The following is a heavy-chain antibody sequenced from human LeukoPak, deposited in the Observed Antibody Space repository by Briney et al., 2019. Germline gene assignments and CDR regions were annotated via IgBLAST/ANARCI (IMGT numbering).Heavy chain of an antibody. CDR2: ISWNSGSI. CDR1: GFIFDDYA. V-gene: IGHV3-9*01. CDR3: AKLGAGYCGGDCYLDAFDI. D-gene: IGHD2-21*01. J-gene: IGHJ3*02. Sequence: GGSLRLSCAASGFIFDDYAMHWVRQAPGKGLEWVSGISWNSGSIGYADSVKGRFTISRDNAKNSLYLQMNGLRAEDTALYYCAKLGAGYCGGDCYLDAFDIWGQGTMVTVSS.